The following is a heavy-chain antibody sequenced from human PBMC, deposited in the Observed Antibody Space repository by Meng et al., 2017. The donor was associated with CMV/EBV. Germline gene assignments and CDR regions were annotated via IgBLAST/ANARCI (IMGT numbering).Heavy chain of an antibody. Sequence: GGSLRLSCAASGFTFSSYGMHWVRQAPGKGLEWVAFIRYDGSNKYYADSVKGRFTISRDNSKNTLYLQMNSLRAEDTAVYYCATWPYSSSYYYYGMDVWGQGTTVTVSS. V-gene: IGHV3-30*02. CDR3: ATWPYSSSYYYYGMDV. D-gene: IGHD6-6*01. J-gene: IGHJ6*02. CDR1: GFTFSSYG. CDR2: IRYDGSNK.